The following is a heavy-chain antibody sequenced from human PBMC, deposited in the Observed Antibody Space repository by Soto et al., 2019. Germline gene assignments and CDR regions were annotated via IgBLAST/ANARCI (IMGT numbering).Heavy chain of an antibody. CDR3: ARRRDWTAMNPLDY. CDR1: GFTFSNSA. Sequence: EVQLVESGAGLAQPGGSLKLSCTASGFTFSNSAIHWVHQASGKGMDWVGRIRSKVTTYATPYAASAKGRFTTSRDGSMDTAYLQMTSLKTEDTAVYYCARRRDWTAMNPLDYWGEGALFMVSS. CDR2: IRSKVTTYAT. D-gene: IGHD5-18*01. V-gene: IGHV3-73*02. J-gene: IGHJ4*02.